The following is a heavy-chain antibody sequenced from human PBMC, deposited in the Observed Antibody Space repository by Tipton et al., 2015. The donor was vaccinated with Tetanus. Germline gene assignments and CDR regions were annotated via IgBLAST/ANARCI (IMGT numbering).Heavy chain of an antibody. CDR3: ARGGTMDY. J-gene: IGHJ4*02. D-gene: IGHD1-1*01. V-gene: IGHV1-18*01. CDR2: INTDKGST. Sequence: QSGAEVKKPGASVKVSCKASGYTFTSYDISWVRQAPGQGLEWMGWINTDKGSTNYAQNLQGRVIMTTDTSTLTAYMELRSLRSDDTAVYYCARGGTMDYWGQGTLVTVSA. CDR1: GYTFTSYD.